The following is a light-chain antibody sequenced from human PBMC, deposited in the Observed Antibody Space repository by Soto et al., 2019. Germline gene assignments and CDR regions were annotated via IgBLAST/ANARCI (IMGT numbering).Light chain of an antibody. CDR1: SSDVGGYNY. CDR2: DVS. J-gene: IGLJ1*01. Sequence: QSVLTQPRSVSGSPGRSVTISCTGTSSDVGGYNYVPWYQQHPGKAPKLMIYDVSKRPSGVPDRFSGSKSGNTASLTISGLQAGDEADYHCCSYAGSYYVFGSGTKVTVL. V-gene: IGLV2-11*01. CDR3: CSYAGSYYV.